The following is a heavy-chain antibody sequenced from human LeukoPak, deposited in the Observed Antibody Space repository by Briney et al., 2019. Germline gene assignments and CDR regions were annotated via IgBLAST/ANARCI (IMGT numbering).Heavy chain of an antibody. CDR3: ARDEERDSYYYTDV. CDR1: GFTFSNAW. CDR2: IKSKTDGGTT. Sequence: GGSLRLSCAASGFTFSNAWMSWVRQAPGKGLEWVGRIKSKTDGGTTDYAAPVKGRFTISRDDSKNTLYLQMNSLKTEDTAVYYCARDEERDSYYYTDVWGKGTTVTVSS. D-gene: IGHD1-26*01. J-gene: IGHJ6*03. V-gene: IGHV3-15*01.